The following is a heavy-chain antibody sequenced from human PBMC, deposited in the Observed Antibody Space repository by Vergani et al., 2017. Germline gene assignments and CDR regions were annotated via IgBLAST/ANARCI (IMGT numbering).Heavy chain of an antibody. D-gene: IGHD3-3*01. V-gene: IGHV1-58*02. CDR3: AATEWVSYYYYGMDV. Sequence: QMQLVQSGPEVKKPGTSVKVSCKASGFTFTSSAMQWVRQARGQRLEWIGWIVVGSGNKNYAQKFQERVTITRDMSTSTAYMELSSLRSEDTAVYYCAATEWVSYYYYGMDVWGQGTTVTVSS. CDR1: GFTFTSSA. CDR2: IVVGSGNK. J-gene: IGHJ6*02.